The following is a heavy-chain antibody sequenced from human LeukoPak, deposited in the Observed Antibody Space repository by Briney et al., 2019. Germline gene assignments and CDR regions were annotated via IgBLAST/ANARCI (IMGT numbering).Heavy chain of an antibody. J-gene: IGHJ4*02. CDR3: ARGEFELRYFDWSLDY. CDR1: GGSFSGYY. V-gene: IGHV4-34*01. CDR2: INHSGST. Sequence: PSETLSLTCAVYGGSFSGYYWSWIRQPPGKGLEGMGEINHSGSTNYNPSLKSRVTISVDTSKNQFSLKLSSVTAADTAVYYCARGEFELRYFDWSLDYWGQGTLVTVSS. D-gene: IGHD3-9*01.